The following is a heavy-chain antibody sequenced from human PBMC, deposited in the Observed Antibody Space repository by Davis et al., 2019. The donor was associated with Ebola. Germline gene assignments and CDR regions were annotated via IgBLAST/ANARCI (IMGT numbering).Heavy chain of an antibody. D-gene: IGHD6-25*01. CDR2: MNPNSGNT. Sequence: ASVKVSCKVSGYTLTELSMHWVRQAPGKGLEWMGWMNPNSGNTGYAQKFQGRVTITADKSTSTAYMELSSLRSEDTAVYYCARWRRTLPAIGMDVWGQGTTVTVSS. J-gene: IGHJ6*02. V-gene: IGHV1-8*03. CDR3: ARWRRTLPAIGMDV. CDR1: GYTLTELS.